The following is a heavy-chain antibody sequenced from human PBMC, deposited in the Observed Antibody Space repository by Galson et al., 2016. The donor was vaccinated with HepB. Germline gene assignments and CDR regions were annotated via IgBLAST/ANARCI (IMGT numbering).Heavy chain of an antibody. CDR3: AKERRDYYDSSGNSDY. V-gene: IGHV3-30*18. CDR2: ISYDGSSK. J-gene: IGHJ4*02. Sequence: SLRLSCAASGFTFSNYWMSWVRQAPGKGLEWVAVISYDGSSKHYADSAKGRFTISRDNSKNTLYLQMNSLRAEDTAVYYCAKERRDYYDSSGNSDYWGQGTLVTVSS. CDR1: GFTFSNYW. D-gene: IGHD3-22*01.